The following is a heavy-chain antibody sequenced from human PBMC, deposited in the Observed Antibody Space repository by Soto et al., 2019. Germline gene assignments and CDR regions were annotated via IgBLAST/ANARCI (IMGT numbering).Heavy chain of an antibody. D-gene: IGHD2-2*01. CDR1: GYTFTTFW. Sequence: GESLKISCTGFGYTFTTFWISWVRQMPGKGLEWMGRIDPRDPYVTYSPSFEGHVTISVDKSISTAYLQWGSLRASDTAIYYCGRISCTTTCDSRFDPWGQGTLVSVYS. J-gene: IGHJ5*02. CDR2: IDPRDPYV. CDR3: GRISCTTTCDSRFDP. V-gene: IGHV5-10-1*01.